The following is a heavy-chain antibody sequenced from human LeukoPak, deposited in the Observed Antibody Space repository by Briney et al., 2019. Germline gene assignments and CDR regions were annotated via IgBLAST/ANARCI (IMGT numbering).Heavy chain of an antibody. Sequence: SSETLSLTCTVSGGSISSYYWSWIRQPPGKGLEWIGYIYYSGSTNYNPSLKSRVTISADTSKNQFSLKLSSVTAADTAVYYCARGGMTTVVTVDFDYWGQGTLVTVSS. D-gene: IGHD4-23*01. J-gene: IGHJ4*02. CDR2: IYYSGST. V-gene: IGHV4-59*01. CDR1: GGSISSYY. CDR3: ARGGMTTVVTVDFDY.